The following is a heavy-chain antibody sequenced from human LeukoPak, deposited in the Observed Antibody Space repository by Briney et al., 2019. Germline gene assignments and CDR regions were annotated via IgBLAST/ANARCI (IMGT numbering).Heavy chain of an antibody. CDR3: ARRNGYSGSHDAFDI. D-gene: IGHD6-13*01. J-gene: IGHJ3*02. V-gene: IGHV5-10-1*01. CDR2: IDPSDSYT. CDR1: GYSFTSYW. Sequence: GESLRISCKGSGYSFTSYWISWVRQMPGKGLEWMGRIDPSDSYTNYSPSFQGHVTISADKSISTAYLQWSSLKASDTAMYYCARRNGYSGSHDAFDIWGQGTMVTVSS.